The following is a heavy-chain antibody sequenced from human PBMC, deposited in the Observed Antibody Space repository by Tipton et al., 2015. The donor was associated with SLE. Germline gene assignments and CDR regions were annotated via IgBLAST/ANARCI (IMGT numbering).Heavy chain of an antibody. V-gene: IGHV4-59*01. Sequence: TLSLTCTVSGGSISGYYWSWIRQPPGKGLEWIGHIHDSGSTNYDPSLKSRVAISLDTSKNQFSLRLTSVTAADTAVYYCASVREGYNYDFDNWGQGTLVSVSP. CDR3: ASVREGYNYDFDN. J-gene: IGHJ4*02. D-gene: IGHD5-24*01. CDR2: IHDSGST. CDR1: GGSISGYY.